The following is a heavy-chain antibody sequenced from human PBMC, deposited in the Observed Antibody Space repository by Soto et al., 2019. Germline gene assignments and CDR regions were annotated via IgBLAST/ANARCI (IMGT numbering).Heavy chain of an antibody. CDR1: GFTFSRYD. D-gene: IGHD1-7*01. CDR3: VKNGGTTEGGY. CDR2: ISSDGGST. J-gene: IGHJ4*02. V-gene: IGHV3-64D*06. Sequence: SGGSLRLSCSASGFTFSRYDMHWVRQAPGKGLEYVSTISSDGGSTNYADSVKGRVTISRDNFKNTLYLQMSSLRSEDTAVYYCVKNGGTTEGGYLGQGTLVTVSS.